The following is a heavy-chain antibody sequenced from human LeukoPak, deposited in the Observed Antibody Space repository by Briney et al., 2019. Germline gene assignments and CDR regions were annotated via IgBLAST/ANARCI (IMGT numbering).Heavy chain of an antibody. Sequence: PGGSLRLSCAVSGFTVSSNYMSWVRQAPGKGLEWVSVIYSGGSAYYADSVKGRFAISRDNSKNTLYLQMNSLRAEDTAVYYCARVGTYYYDSSGYSDAFDIWGQGTMVTVSS. CDR1: GFTVSSNY. V-gene: IGHV3-53*01. D-gene: IGHD3-22*01. CDR2: IYSGGSA. CDR3: ARVGTYYYDSSGYSDAFDI. J-gene: IGHJ3*02.